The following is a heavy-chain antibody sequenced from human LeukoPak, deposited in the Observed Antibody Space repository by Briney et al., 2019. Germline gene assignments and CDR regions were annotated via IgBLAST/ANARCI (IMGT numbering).Heavy chain of an antibody. CDR2: NSGIGDSK. D-gene: IGHD1-26*01. J-gene: IGHJ4*02. CDR3: AKDWEWELLIFDY. CDR1: GFTFTTYG. V-gene: IGHV3-23*01. Sequence: RRSLRLSCAASGFTFTTYGISSVPQAPGEGLEWVSANSGIGDSKYYADSAKGRFTISRENSKTKLYLQMTILRPEAPAGNNFAKDWEWELLIFDYWGQGTLVTVS.